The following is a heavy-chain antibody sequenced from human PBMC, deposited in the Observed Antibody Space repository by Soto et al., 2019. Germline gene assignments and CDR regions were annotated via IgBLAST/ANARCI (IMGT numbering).Heavy chain of an antibody. CDR2: ISNRGTP. J-gene: IGHJ3*02. Sequence: QVQLQESGPGLVKPSQTLSLICTVSGDSISSDNYFWSWIRQPPGQGLEWIGYISNRGTPYYNPSLKSRVIISLDTSKNRFSLDMYSVTAADTAVYYCAREVNVVALSDAFDIWGQGTMVTVSS. V-gene: IGHV4-30-4*01. CDR3: AREVNVVALSDAFDI. D-gene: IGHD2-8*01. CDR1: GDSISSDNYF.